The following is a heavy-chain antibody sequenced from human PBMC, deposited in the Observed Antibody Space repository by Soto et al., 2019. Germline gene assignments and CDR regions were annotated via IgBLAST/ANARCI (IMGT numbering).Heavy chain of an antibody. CDR2: IYYSGST. V-gene: IGHV4-39*01. D-gene: IGHD2-2*01. CDR1: GGSISSSSYY. J-gene: IGHJ5*02. Sequence: SETLSLTCTVSGGSISSSSYYWGWTRQPPGKGLEWIGSIYYSGSTYYNPSLKSRVTISVDTSKNQFSLKLSSVTAADTAVYYCARHDLAGYCSSTSCYINWFDPWGQGTLVTVSS. CDR3: ARHDLAGYCSSTSCYINWFDP.